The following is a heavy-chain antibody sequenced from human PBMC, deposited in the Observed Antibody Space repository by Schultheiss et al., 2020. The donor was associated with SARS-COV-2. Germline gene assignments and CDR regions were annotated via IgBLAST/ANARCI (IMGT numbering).Heavy chain of an antibody. CDR1: GGSISSGGYY. J-gene: IGHJ6*02. CDR3: ARSSRVNYYYYYGMDV. CDR2: IYYSGST. Sequence: SETLSLTCAVSGGSISSGGYYWSWIRQPPGKGLEWIGYIYYSGSTYYNPSLKSLVTISVDTSKNQFSLKLSSVTAADTAVYYCARSSRVNYYYYYGMDVWGQGTTVTVSS. V-gene: IGHV4-30-4*07. D-gene: IGHD6-6*01.